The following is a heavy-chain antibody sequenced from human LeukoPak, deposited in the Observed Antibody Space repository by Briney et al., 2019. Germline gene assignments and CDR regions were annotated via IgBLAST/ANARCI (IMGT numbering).Heavy chain of an antibody. CDR2: ISYDGSNK. D-gene: IGHD3-22*01. CDR1: GFTFSSYG. Sequence: QPGRSLRLSCAASGFTFSSYGMPWVRQAPGKGLEWVAVISYDGSNKYYADSVKGRFTISRDNSKNTLYLQMNSLRAEDTAVYYCARASSGYYWDFDYWGQGTLVTVSS. V-gene: IGHV3-30*03. J-gene: IGHJ4*02. CDR3: ARASSGYYWDFDY.